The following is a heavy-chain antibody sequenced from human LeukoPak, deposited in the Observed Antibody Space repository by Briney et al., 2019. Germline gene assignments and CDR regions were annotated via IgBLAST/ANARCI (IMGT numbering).Heavy chain of an antibody. D-gene: IGHD3-22*01. CDR3: ARARNDYDSSGFSALDL. CDR1: GFTFSSYG. J-gene: IGHJ5*02. CDR2: IWYDGSNK. V-gene: IGHV3-33*01. Sequence: PGKSLRLSCAASGFTFSSYGMHWVRQAPGKGLEWVAVIWYDGSNKYCADSVKGRFTISRDNSKNTLYLQVNSLRAEDTAVYYCARARNDYDSSGFSALDLWGQGTLVTASS.